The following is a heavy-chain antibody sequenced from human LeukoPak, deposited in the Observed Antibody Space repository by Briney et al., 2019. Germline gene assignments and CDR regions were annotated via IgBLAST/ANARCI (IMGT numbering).Heavy chain of an antibody. Sequence: SETLSLTCAVYGGSFSGYYWSWIRQPPGKGLEWIGEINHGGSTNYNPSLKSRVTISVDTSKNQFSLKLSSVTAADTAVYYCARVRIAARRKLNFDYWGQGTLVTVSS. CDR3: ARVRIAARRKLNFDY. J-gene: IGHJ4*02. D-gene: IGHD6-6*01. CDR2: INHGGST. V-gene: IGHV4-34*01. CDR1: GGSFSGYY.